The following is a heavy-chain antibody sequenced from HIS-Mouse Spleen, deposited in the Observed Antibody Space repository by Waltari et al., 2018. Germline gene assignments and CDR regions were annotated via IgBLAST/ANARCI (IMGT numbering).Heavy chain of an antibody. CDR1: DGSISSSSYY. Sequence: QLQLQESGPGLVKPSETLSLTCTVPDGSISSSSYYWGWLRQPPGKGLEWIGSIYYSGGTYYNPSLKSRVTISVDTSKNQFSLKLSSVTAADTAVYYCAREIPYSSSWYDWYFDLWGRGTLVTVSS. D-gene: IGHD6-13*01. J-gene: IGHJ2*01. V-gene: IGHV4-39*07. CDR2: IYYSGGT. CDR3: AREIPYSSSWYDWYFDL.